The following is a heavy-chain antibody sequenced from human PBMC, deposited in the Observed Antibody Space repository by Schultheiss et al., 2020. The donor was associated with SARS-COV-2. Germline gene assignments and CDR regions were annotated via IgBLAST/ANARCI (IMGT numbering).Heavy chain of an antibody. J-gene: IGHJ5*02. Sequence: LRLSCAASGFTFRTSAMSWVRQAPGKGLEWIGEINHSGSTNYNPSLKSRVTISVDTSKNQFSLKLSSVTAADTAVYYCARVIREYQLLFDWFDPWGQGTLVTVSS. CDR1: GFTFRTSA. CDR2: INHSGST. V-gene: IGHV4-34*09. CDR3: ARVIREYQLLFDWFDP. D-gene: IGHD2-2*01.